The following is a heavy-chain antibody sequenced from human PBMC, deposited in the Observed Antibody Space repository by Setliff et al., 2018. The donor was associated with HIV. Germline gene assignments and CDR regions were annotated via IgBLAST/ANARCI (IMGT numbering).Heavy chain of an antibody. CDR1: GFTFSSYW. D-gene: IGHD3-3*01. Sequence: GGSLRLSCAASGFTFSSYWMHWVRQAPGKGLVWVSRINTDGSTTNYADSVKGRFTISRDNAKNTLYLQMNSLTAEDTAVYYCARDKAVNSWSGYYTPTYMDVWGKGTMVTVSS. V-gene: IGHV3-74*01. CDR2: INTDGSTT. J-gene: IGHJ6*03. CDR3: ARDKAVNSWSGYYTPTYMDV.